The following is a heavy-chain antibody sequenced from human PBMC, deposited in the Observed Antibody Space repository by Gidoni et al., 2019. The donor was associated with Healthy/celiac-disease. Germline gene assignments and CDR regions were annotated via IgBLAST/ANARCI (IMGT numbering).Heavy chain of an antibody. J-gene: IGHJ4*02. CDR1: GFPFSSYA. CDR3: AKSPRYSSSWNREY. CDR2: ISGSGGST. D-gene: IGHD6-13*01. Sequence: EVQLLESGGGLVQPGGSLRLSCAPSGFPFSSYAMSWVRQAPGKGLEWVSAISGSGGSTYYADSVKGRFTISRDNSKNTLYLQMNSLRAEDTAVYYCAKSPRYSSSWNREYWGQGTLVTVSS. V-gene: IGHV3-23*01.